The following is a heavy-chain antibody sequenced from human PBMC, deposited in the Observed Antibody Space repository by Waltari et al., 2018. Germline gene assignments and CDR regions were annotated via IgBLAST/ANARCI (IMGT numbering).Heavy chain of an antibody. D-gene: IGHD1-26*01. J-gene: IGHJ4*02. Sequence: VQLVQSGAEVRKPGASVRVSCQASGYTLPSHDINWVREAPGQGLEWVAWMNPKNGNTGFAQKFQGRLTMTSDTSTTTAYMDLSSLTSADTAMYYCARVRTKPGRRYDYWGQGTLVTVTS. CDR1: GYTLPSHD. V-gene: IGHV1-8*01. CDR2: MNPKNGNT. CDR3: ARVRTKPGRRYDY.